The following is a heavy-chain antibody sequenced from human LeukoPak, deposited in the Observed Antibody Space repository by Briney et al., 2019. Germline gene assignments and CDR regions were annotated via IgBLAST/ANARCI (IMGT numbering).Heavy chain of an antibody. V-gene: IGHV4-59*01. CDR3: ARVGDYYGSGIDY. D-gene: IGHD3-10*01. Sequence: SETLSLTCTVSGGSISSYYWSWIRQPPGKGLEWIGYIYYSGSTNYNPSLKSRVTISVDTSKNQFSLKLSSVTAADTAVYYCARVGDYYGSGIDYWGQGTLVTVSS. J-gene: IGHJ4*02. CDR1: GGSISSYY. CDR2: IYYSGST.